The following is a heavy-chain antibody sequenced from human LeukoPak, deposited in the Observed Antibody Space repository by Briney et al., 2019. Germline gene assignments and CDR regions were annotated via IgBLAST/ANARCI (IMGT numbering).Heavy chain of an antibody. CDR3: ARVDIVVVPAAQYYYMDV. CDR2: ISAYNGNT. D-gene: IGHD2-2*01. V-gene: IGHV1-18*01. Sequence: ASVKVSCKASVYTFTSYGISWVRQAPRQGLEWMGWISAYNGNTNYAQKLQGRVTMTTDTSTRTAYMELRSLRSDDTAVYYCARVDIVVVPAAQYYYMDVWGKGTTVTISS. J-gene: IGHJ6*03. CDR1: VYTFTSYG.